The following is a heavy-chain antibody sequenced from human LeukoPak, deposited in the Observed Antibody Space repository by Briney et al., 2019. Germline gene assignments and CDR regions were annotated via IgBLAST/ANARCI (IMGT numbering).Heavy chain of an antibody. CDR2: ISYDGSNK. V-gene: IGHV3-30*03. Sequence: PGGSLRLSCAASGFTFSSYGMHWVRQAPGKGLEWVAVISYDGSNKYYADSVKGRFTISRDNSKNTLYLRMNSLRAEDTAVYYCVYWFDSWGQGTPVTVSS. J-gene: IGHJ5*01. CDR3: VYWFDS. CDR1: GFTFSSYG.